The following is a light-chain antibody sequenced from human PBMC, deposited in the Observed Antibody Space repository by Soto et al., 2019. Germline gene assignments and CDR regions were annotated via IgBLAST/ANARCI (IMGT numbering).Light chain of an antibody. J-gene: IGLJ1*01. CDR2: DVS. Sequence: QSVLTQPASVSGSPGQSITISCTGTSSEVGGYNYVSWYQQHPGKVPKFMIYDVSNRPSGVSNRFSGSKSGNTASLTISGLQAEDEADYYCSSYTTSNTRQIVFGTGTKVTVL. CDR3: SSYTTSNTRQIV. CDR1: SSEVGGYNY. V-gene: IGLV2-14*01.